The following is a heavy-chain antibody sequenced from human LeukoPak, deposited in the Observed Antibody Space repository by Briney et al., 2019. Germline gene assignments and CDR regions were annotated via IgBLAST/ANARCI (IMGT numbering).Heavy chain of an antibody. CDR2: ISYDGSDK. CDR1: GFTFSNYG. J-gene: IGHJ4*02. V-gene: IGHV3-30*18. CDR3: ANFYGDYLSPTD. D-gene: IGHD4-17*01. Sequence: GGSLRLSCAASGFTFSNYGMHWVRQAPGEGLEWVAVISYDGSDKYFADSMKGRFTISRDNSKNMLYLQMNSLKAEDTAVYYCANFYGDYLSPTDWGQGTLVTVSS.